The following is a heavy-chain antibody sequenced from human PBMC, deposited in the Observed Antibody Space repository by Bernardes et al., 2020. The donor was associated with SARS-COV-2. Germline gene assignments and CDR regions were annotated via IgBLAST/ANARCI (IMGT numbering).Heavy chain of an antibody. CDR3: ARGSYTIFGVVIKYYYYMDV. J-gene: IGHJ6*03. CDR1: GFTFSSYW. Sequence: GGYLRLSFAASGFTFSSYWRHWVRQAPGTGLVWVSRINSDGSSTSYADSVKGRFTISRDNAKNTLYLQMNSLRAEDTAVYYCARGSYTIFGVVIKYYYYMDVWGKGTTVTVSS. D-gene: IGHD3-3*01. CDR2: INSDGSST. V-gene: IGHV3-74*01.